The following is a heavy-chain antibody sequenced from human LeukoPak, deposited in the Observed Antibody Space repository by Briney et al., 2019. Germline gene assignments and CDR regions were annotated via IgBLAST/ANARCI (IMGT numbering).Heavy chain of an antibody. J-gene: IGHJ4*02. CDR2: ISGIGGST. D-gene: IGHD6-13*01. Sequence: GGSLRLSCEASGFTFNNYAMNWVRQAPGKGLEWVSLISGIGGSTYYADSVKGRFTISRDNSKNTLYLQMNSLRAEDTAIYFCAKDWGYSSSWPDYWGQGTLVTVSS. CDR1: GFTFNNYA. V-gene: IGHV3-23*01. CDR3: AKDWGYSSSWPDY.